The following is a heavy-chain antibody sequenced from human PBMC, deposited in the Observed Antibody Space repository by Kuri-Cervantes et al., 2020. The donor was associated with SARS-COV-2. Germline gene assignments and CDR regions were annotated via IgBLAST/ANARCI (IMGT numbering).Heavy chain of an antibody. V-gene: IGHV1-69*13. CDR2: IIPIFGTA. CDR3: ARGQVEQLDYYYMDV. CDR1: GGTFSNYA. D-gene: IGHD6-6*01. J-gene: IGHJ6*03. Sequence: SVKVSCKASGGTFSNYAISWVRQAPGQGLEWMGGIIPIFGTANYAQKFQGRVTITADESTSTAYMELSSLRSEDTAVYYCARGQVEQLDYYYMDVWGKGTTVTVSS.